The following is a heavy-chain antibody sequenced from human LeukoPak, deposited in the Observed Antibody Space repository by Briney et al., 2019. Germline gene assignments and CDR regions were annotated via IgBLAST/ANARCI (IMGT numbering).Heavy chain of an antibody. CDR1: GYTFTSYA. V-gene: IGHV1-3*01. J-gene: IGHJ4*02. CDR3: ARLWFGELFDY. Sequence: ASVKVSCKASGYTFTSYAMHWVRQAPGQRLEWMGWINAGNGNTKYSQKFQGRVTITRDTPASTAYMELSSLRSEDTAVYYCARLWFGELFDYWGQGTLVTVSS. CDR2: INAGNGNT. D-gene: IGHD3-10*01.